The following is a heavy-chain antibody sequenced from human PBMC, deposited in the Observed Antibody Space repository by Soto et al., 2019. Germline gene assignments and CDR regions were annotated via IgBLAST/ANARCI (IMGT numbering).Heavy chain of an antibody. CDR2: INPSGGST. J-gene: IGHJ6*02. D-gene: IGHD3-10*01. V-gene: IGHV1-46*01. CDR3: ARDSGDPYYYCYGMDV. CDR1: GYTFTSYY. Sequence: ASVKVSCKASGYTFTSYYMHWVRQAPGQGLEWMGIINPSGGSTSYAQKFQGRVTMTRDTSTSTVYMELSSLRSEDTAVYYCARDSGDPYYYCYGMDVWGQGTTVTVSS.